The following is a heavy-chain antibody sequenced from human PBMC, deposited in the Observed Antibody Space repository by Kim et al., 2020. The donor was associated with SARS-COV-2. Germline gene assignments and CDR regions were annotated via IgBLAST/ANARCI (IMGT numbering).Heavy chain of an antibody. J-gene: IGHJ6*02. CDR2: IYYSGST. Sequence: SETLSLTCTVSGGSISSYYWSWIRQPPGKGLEWIGYIYYSGSTNYNPSLKSRVTISVDTSKNQFSLKLSSVTAADTAVYYCAGTYSSEKYYYYGMDVWGQGTTVTVSS. CDR1: GGSISSYY. D-gene: IGHD6-19*01. CDR3: AGTYSSEKYYYYGMDV. V-gene: IGHV4-59*01.